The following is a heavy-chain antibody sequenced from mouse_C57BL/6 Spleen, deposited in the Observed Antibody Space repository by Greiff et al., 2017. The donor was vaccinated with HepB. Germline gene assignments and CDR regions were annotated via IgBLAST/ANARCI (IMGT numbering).Heavy chain of an antibody. Sequence: EVKLQESGPGLVKPSQSLSLTCSVTGYSITSGYYWNWIRQFPGNKLEWMGYISYDGSNNYNPSLKNRISITRDTSKNQFFLKLNSVTTEDTATYYCARDDYSNYWYFDVWGTGTTVTVSS. CDR2: ISYDGSN. D-gene: IGHD2-5*01. CDR1: GYSITSGYY. CDR3: ARDDYSNYWYFDV. J-gene: IGHJ1*03. V-gene: IGHV3-6*01.